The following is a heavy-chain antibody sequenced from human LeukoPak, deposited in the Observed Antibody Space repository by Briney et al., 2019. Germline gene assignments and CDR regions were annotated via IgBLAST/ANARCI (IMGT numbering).Heavy chain of an antibody. CDR3: ARSGIAVAGTVDY. Sequence: GGSLRLSCAASGFTFSDYCMSWIRQAPGKGLEWVSYISSSSSYTNYADSVKGRFTISRDNAKNSLYLQMNSLRAEDTAVYYCARSGIAVAGTVDYWGQGTLVTVSS. CDR2: ISSSSSYT. J-gene: IGHJ4*02. D-gene: IGHD6-19*01. CDR1: GFTFSDYC. V-gene: IGHV3-11*06.